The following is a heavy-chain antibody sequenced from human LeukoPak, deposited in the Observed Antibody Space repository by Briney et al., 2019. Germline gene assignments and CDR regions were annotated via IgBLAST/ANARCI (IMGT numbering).Heavy chain of an antibody. D-gene: IGHD2-15*01. CDR3: AREAEVVVVVAASGNWFDP. V-gene: IGHV1-8*01. Sequence: ASVKVSCKASGYTFTSYDINWVRQATGQGLEWMGWMNPNSGNTGYAQKFQGRVTMTRNTSISTAYMELSRLRSDDTAVYYCAREAEVVVVVAASGNWFDPWGQGTLVTVSS. CDR2: MNPNSGNT. J-gene: IGHJ5*02. CDR1: GYTFTSYD.